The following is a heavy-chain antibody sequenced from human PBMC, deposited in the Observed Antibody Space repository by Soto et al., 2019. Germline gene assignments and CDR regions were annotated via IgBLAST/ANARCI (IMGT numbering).Heavy chain of an antibody. CDR2: ISGSGGST. CDR3: AKDQAFYDYIWGSSY. V-gene: IGHV3-23*01. Sequence: GGSLRLSCAASGFTFSSYAMSWVRQAPGKGLEWVSAISGSGGSTYYADSVKDRFTISRDNSKNTLYLQMNSLRAEDTAVYYCAKDQAFYDYIWGSSYWGQGTLVTVSS. J-gene: IGHJ4*02. CDR1: GFTFSSYA. D-gene: IGHD3-16*01.